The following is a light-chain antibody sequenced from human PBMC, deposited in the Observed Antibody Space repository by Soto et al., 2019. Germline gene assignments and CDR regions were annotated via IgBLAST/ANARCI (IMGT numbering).Light chain of an antibody. J-gene: IGLJ2*01. CDR2: EVS. CDR1: GSDVGGYNY. Sequence: QSALTQPASVSGSPGQSITISCTGTGSDVGGYNYVSWYQQHPGKAPKLMIYEVSNRPSGVSNRFSGSKSGNTASLTISGLQAEDEADYYCSSYTNSNTHVFGGRTKLTVL. CDR3: SSYTNSNTHV. V-gene: IGLV2-14*01.